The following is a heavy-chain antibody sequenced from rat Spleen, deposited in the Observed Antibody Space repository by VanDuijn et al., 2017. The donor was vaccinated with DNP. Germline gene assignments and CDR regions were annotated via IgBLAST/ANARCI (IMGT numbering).Heavy chain of an antibody. Sequence: EVQLVESGGGLVQPGRSLKLSCAASGFTFSDYNMAWVRQVPKKGLEWVATINLDGSRTYCRDSVKGRLTVSRDNAKNTLYLQMNSLRSEDTATYYCARGSGSYYWYFDFWGPGTMVTVSS. CDR3: ARGSGSYYWYFDF. D-gene: IGHD5-1*01. CDR2: INLDGSRT. CDR1: GFTFSDYN. V-gene: IGHV5-7*01. J-gene: IGHJ1*01.